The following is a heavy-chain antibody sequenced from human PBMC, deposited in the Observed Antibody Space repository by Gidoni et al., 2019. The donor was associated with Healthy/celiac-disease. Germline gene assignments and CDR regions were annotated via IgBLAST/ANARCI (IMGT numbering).Heavy chain of an antibody. Sequence: EVQLVESGGGLVQPGRSLRLSCTASGFTFGDYAMRWFRQAPGKGLEWVGFIRSKAYGGTTEYAASVKGRFTISRDDSKSIAYLQMNSLKTEDTAVYYCTRDRDTAMVFDYWGQGTLVTVSS. D-gene: IGHD5-18*01. CDR2: IRSKAYGGTT. CDR1: GFTFGDYA. CDR3: TRDRDTAMVFDY. J-gene: IGHJ4*02. V-gene: IGHV3-49*03.